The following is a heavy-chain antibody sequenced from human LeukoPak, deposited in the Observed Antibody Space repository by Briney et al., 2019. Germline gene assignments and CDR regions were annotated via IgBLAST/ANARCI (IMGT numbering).Heavy chain of an antibody. CDR3: AKVRDGYNNFDY. D-gene: IGHD5-24*01. CDR2: ISDSGGST. Sequence: GGSLRLSCAASGFTFSSYAMSWVRQAPGKGLEWVSAISDSGGSTYYADSVKGRFTISRDNSKSTLYLQMNSLRAEDTAVYYCAKVRDGYNNFDYWGQGTLVTVSS. CDR1: GFTFSSYA. J-gene: IGHJ4*02. V-gene: IGHV3-23*01.